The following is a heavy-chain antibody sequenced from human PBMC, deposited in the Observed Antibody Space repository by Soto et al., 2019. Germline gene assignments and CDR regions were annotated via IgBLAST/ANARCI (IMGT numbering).Heavy chain of an antibody. V-gene: IGHV1-69*04. J-gene: IGHJ5*02. D-gene: IGHD2-15*01. CDR1: GGTFSSYT. Sequence: QVQLVHSGAEVKKPGSSVNVSCKASGGTFSSYTISWVRQAPGQGLEWMGRIIPILGIANYAQKFQGRVKITADKSTSTAYLELSSLGSEDTSVYYCVRDGGYCSGGSCYNLFELWGQGTLVTVSS. CDR3: VRDGGYCSGGSCYNLFEL. CDR2: IIPILGIA.